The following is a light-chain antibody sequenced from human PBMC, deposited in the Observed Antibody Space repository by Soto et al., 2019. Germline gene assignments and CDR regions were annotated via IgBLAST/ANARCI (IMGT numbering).Light chain of an antibody. CDR1: HDVNSY. CDR2: DAS. V-gene: IGKV3D-11*01. CDR3: QQRANWQIT. J-gene: IGKJ5*01. Sequence: EIVLTQSPATLSLSPGERATLSCRASHDVNSYLAWYQQKPGQAPRLLIYDASNRAAGVPARFSGSGPGTDFTLPISSLEPEDFAVYYCQQRANWQITFGQGTRLEI.